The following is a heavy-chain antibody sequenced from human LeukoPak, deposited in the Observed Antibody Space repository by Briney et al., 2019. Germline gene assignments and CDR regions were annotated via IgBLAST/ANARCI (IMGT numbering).Heavy chain of an antibody. J-gene: IGHJ4*02. CDR2: INPNSGGT. CDR3: ARDPRNDYGDYFFDY. D-gene: IGHD4-17*01. CDR1: GYTFTGYY. V-gene: IGHV1-2*02. Sequence: ASVKVSCKXSGYTFTGYYMHWVRQAPGQGLERMGWINPNSGGTNYAQKFQGRVTMTRDTSISTAYMELSRLRSDDTAVYYCARDPRNDYGDYFFDYWGQGTLVTVSS.